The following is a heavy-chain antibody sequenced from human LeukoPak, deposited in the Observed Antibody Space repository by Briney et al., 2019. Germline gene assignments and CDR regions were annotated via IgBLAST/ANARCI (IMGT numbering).Heavy chain of an antibody. CDR3: AKGWSIAARLLDY. D-gene: IGHD6-6*01. Sequence: PGGFLRLSCAASGFTFSSYGMHWVRQAPGKGLEWVAFIRYDGSNKYYADSVKGRFTISRDNSKNTLYLQMNSLRAEDTAVYYCAKGWSIAARLLDYWGQGTLVTVSS. CDR1: GFTFSSYG. J-gene: IGHJ4*02. V-gene: IGHV3-30*02. CDR2: IRYDGSNK.